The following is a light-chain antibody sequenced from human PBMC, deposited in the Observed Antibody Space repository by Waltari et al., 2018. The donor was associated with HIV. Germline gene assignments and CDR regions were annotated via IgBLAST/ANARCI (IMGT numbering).Light chain of an antibody. CDR3: QQSHSNPLT. V-gene: IGKV1-39*01. CDR2: GAS. Sequence: DIQMPKSPSSRSASFGAQNPISGRASQSISTQLNWYQQKLGKVPKVLIYGASTLQSGAPSRFSGSGSGTHFTLTISNLQPEDFATYYCQQSHSNPLTFGPGTKVDVK. J-gene: IGKJ3*01. CDR1: QSISTQ.